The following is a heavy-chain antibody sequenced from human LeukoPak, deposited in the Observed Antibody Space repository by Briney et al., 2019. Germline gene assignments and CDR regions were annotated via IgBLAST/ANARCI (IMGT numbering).Heavy chain of an antibody. CDR2: IQTGGTT. CDR3: ASERNVPVTTGGYYIDH. Sequence: SETLSLTCSVSGGSISSDVYYWTWIRQPAGKGLEFLGRIQTGGTTYYNPSLKSRVMMSLDTSKNQFSLTLTSMTAADTAMYYCASERNVPVTTGGYYIDHWGKGTRVIVSS. D-gene: IGHD4-17*01. CDR1: GGSISSDVYY. J-gene: IGHJ4*02. V-gene: IGHV4-61*02.